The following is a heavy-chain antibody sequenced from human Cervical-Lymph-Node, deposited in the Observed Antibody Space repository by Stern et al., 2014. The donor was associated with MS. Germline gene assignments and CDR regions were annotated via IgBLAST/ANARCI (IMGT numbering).Heavy chain of an antibody. Sequence: MQLVESGAEVKKPGSSVKVSCKFSGGTFSDHAIAWVRQAPGQGLEWMGGITPIFGTTKYAQKFQGRVTLTADISTNAAYMELSSLRSDDTAIYYCARSNWNYHWFDPWGQGTLVTVSS. CDR3: ARSNWNYHWFDP. V-gene: IGHV1-69*06. D-gene: IGHD1-7*01. CDR2: ITPIFGTT. J-gene: IGHJ5*02. CDR1: GGTFSDHA.